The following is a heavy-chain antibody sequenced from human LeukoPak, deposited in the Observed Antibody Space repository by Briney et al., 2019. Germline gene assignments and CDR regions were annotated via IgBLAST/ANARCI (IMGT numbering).Heavy chain of an antibody. CDR2: ISAYNGNT. Sequence: GASVKVSCTASGYTFTSYGISWVRQAPGQGLEWMGWISAYNGNTNYAQKLQGRVTMTTDTSTSTAYMELRSLRSDDTAVYYCARDPLLWFGELGLDNWFDPWGQGTLVTVSS. V-gene: IGHV1-18*01. D-gene: IGHD3-10*01. CDR1: GYTFTSYG. J-gene: IGHJ5*02. CDR3: ARDPLLWFGELGLDNWFDP.